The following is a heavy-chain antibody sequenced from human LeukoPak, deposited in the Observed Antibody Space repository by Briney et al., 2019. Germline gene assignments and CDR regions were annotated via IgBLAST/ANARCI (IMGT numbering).Heavy chain of an antibody. D-gene: IGHD4-17*01. Sequence: GASVKVSCKASGYTFTGYYMHWVRQAPGQGLEWMEWINPNTGVTNYAQKFQGRVTLTRDTSITTAYMELTRLRSDDTAMYYCARDRTTVTTGYYGMDVWGQGTTLTVSS. J-gene: IGHJ6*02. CDR1: GYTFTGYY. CDR3: ARDRTTVTTGYYGMDV. CDR2: INPNTGVT. V-gene: IGHV1-2*02.